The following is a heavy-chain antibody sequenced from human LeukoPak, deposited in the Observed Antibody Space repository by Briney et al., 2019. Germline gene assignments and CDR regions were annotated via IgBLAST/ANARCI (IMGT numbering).Heavy chain of an antibody. Sequence: SQTLSLTCAISGDSVSSNSAAWHWIRQSPSRGLEWLGRTYYRSKWYNDYAVSVKSRITINPDTSKNQFSLQLNSVTPEDTAVYYCAREMGCGYSYGFFVFDYWGQGTLVTVSS. CDR3: AREMGCGYSYGFFVFDY. D-gene: IGHD5-18*01. J-gene: IGHJ4*02. CDR2: TYYRSKWYN. CDR1: GDSVSSNSAA. V-gene: IGHV6-1*01.